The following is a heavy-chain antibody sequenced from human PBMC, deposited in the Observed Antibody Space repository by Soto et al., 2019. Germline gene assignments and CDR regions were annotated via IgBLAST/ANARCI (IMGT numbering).Heavy chain of an antibody. V-gene: IGHV3-30-3*01. CDR1: GFTFSSYA. D-gene: IGHD2-15*01. CDR2: ISYDGSNK. Sequence: ESGGGVVQPGRSLRLSCAASGFTFSSYAMHWVRQAPGKGLEGVAVISYDGSNKYYADSVKGRFTISRDNSKNTLYLQMNSLRAEDTAVYYCARDLHHCSGGSCSYWGQGTLVTVSS. J-gene: IGHJ4*02. CDR3: ARDLHHCSGGSCSY.